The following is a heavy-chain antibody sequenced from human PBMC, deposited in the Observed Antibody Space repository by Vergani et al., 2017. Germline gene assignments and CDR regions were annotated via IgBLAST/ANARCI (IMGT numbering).Heavy chain of an antibody. Sequence: QVQLQESGPGLVKPSQTLSLTCTVSGGSISSGSYYWSWIRQPAGKGLEWIGRIFTSRTTNSNPSLKSRVTISADTSKNQFSLKLSSVTSADTAVYYCARAAYSSSWYYYYYYMDVWGKGTTVTVSS. J-gene: IGHJ6*03. CDR2: IFTSRTT. D-gene: IGHD6-13*01. CDR1: GGSISSGSYY. CDR3: ARAAYSSSWYYYYYYMDV. V-gene: IGHV4-61*02.